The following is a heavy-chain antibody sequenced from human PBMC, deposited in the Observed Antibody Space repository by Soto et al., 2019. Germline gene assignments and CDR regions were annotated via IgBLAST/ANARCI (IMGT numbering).Heavy chain of an antibody. V-gene: IGHV4-30-2*01. Sequence: SETLCLTCAVSGGSISSGGYSWSWIRQPPGKGLEWIGYIYHSGSTYYNPSLKSRVTISVDRSKNQFSLKLSSVTAADTAVYYCARGMAEGQILYYFDYWGQGSLVTVSS. J-gene: IGHJ4*02. CDR2: IYHSGST. CDR1: GGSISSGGYS. D-gene: IGHD2-8*01. CDR3: ARGMAEGQILYYFDY.